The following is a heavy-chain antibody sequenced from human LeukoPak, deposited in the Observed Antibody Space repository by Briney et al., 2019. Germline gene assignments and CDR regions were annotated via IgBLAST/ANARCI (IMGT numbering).Heavy chain of an antibody. V-gene: IGHV3-23*01. J-gene: IGHJ1*01. CDR1: GFSFNTYA. CDR2: ISNTGGST. D-gene: IGHD3-22*01. CDR3: ARDSALMYYDKLPAGYFQH. Sequence: GGSLRLSCAASGFSFNTYAMSWVRQAPGKGLEWVSAISNTGGSTYYADSVKGRFTISRDKSKNSLYLQMNSLRDEDTAVYYCARDSALMYYDKLPAGYFQHWGQGTLVTVSS.